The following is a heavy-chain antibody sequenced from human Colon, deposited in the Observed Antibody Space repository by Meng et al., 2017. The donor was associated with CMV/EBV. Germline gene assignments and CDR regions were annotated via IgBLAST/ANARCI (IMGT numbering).Heavy chain of an antibody. D-gene: IGHD3-3*01. CDR2: ISGTGSST. V-gene: IGHV3-23*01. CDR3: AKDVLRFMEWPHAFDK. CDR1: GFTFSSYA. Sequence: GESLKISCEGSGFTFSSYAMSWVRQAPGKGLEWVSSISGTGSSTYYADSVKGRFTVSRDNSRNTLYLQMNSLRAEDTAVYYCAKDVLRFMEWPHAFDKRGQGAMVTVSS. J-gene: IGHJ3*02.